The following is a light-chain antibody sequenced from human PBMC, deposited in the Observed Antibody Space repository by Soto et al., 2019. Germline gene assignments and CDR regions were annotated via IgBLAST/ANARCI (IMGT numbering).Light chain of an antibody. J-gene: IGLJ2*01. Sequence: QSVLTQPASVSGSPGQSITTSCTGTSSDVDVGGYNYVSWYQQHPDKAPKLIIYEVTNRPSGTSYRFSGSKSGNTASLTISGLQAEDEADYYCSSYTSTNTVVFGGGTKLTVL. CDR2: EVT. V-gene: IGLV2-14*01. CDR3: SSYTSTNTVV. CDR1: SSDVDVGGYNY.